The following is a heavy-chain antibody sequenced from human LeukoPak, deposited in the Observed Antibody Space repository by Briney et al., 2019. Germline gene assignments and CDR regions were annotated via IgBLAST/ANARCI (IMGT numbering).Heavy chain of an antibody. CDR3: ASGVAGTFSPSGLAY. CDR1: GGSFSGYY. J-gene: IGHJ4*02. Sequence: PSETLSLTCAVYGGSFSGYYWSWIRQPPGKGLEWIGEINHSGSTNYNPSLKSRVTISVETSKNQFSLKLSSVTAADTAVYYCASGVAGTFSPSGLAYWGQGTLVTVSS. CDR2: INHSGST. D-gene: IGHD6-19*01. V-gene: IGHV4-34*01.